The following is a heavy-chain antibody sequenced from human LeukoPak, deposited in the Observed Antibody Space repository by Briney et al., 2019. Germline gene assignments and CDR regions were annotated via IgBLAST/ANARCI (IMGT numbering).Heavy chain of an antibody. D-gene: IGHD6-13*01. Sequence: ASVKVSCKASGYTFTSYGISWVRQAPGQGLEWMGWISAYNGNTIYAQKLQGRVTMTTDTSTSTAYMELRSLRSDDTAVYYCARGGSYSSSWLSFDYWGQGTLVTVSS. CDR3: ARGGSYSSSWLSFDY. J-gene: IGHJ4*02. V-gene: IGHV1-18*01. CDR2: ISAYNGNT. CDR1: GYTFTSYG.